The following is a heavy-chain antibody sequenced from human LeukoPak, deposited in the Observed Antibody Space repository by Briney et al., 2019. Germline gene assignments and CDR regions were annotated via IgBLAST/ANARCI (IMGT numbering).Heavy chain of an antibody. CDR3: ARVAYGSGSYSAWFDP. D-gene: IGHD3-10*01. CDR2: IFHSGST. J-gene: IGHJ5*02. CDR1: GGSISSYY. V-gene: IGHV4-59*08. Sequence: SETLSLTCTVSGGSISSYYWSWIRQPPGKGLEWIGEIFHSGSTNYNPSLKSRVTISVDKSKNQFSLKLSSVTAADTAVYYCARVAYGSGSYSAWFDPWGQGTLVTVSS.